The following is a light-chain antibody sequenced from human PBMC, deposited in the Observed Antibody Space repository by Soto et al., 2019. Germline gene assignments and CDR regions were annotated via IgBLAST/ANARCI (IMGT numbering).Light chain of an antibody. CDR1: QSVSSY. CDR3: HQRSKWPLT. J-gene: IGKJ4*01. CDR2: DAS. Sequence: EIVLTQSPATLSLSPGERATLSCGASQSVSSYLAWYQQKPGQAPRLLISDASNRATGIPDRFSGSGSGTDFTLTISSLEPEDFAVYYCHQRSKWPLTFGGGTKVDIK. V-gene: IGKV3-11*01.